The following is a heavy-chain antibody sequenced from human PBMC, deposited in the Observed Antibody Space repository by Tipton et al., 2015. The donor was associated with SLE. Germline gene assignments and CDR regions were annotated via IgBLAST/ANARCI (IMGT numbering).Heavy chain of an antibody. CDR2: IYISTTGST. D-gene: IGHD4-17*01. Sequence: LRLSCSVSGAPISSYYWSWIRQPAGKGLEWIGRIYISTTGSTNYNPSLESRVSMSVDKSKNQFSLKLRYVAAADTAVYYCARAGSTVILDAFDIWGQGTMVTVSS. CDR3: ARAGSTVILDAFDI. CDR1: GAPISSYY. J-gene: IGHJ3*02. V-gene: IGHV4-4*07.